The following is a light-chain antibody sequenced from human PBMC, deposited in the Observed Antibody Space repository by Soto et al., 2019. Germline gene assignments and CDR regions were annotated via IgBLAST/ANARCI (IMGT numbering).Light chain of an antibody. CDR3: PQYGTAPWT. CDR2: GAY. V-gene: IGKV3-20*01. Sequence: VVWTQSAGTLSLSSGERATLSCRASQSVINSYLAWYQQKPGQAPRLLLYGAYNRATGIPDRFSGSGSGTDFTLTISRLEPEDFAVYYCPQYGTAPWTFGQGTKVDNK. CDR1: QSVINSY. J-gene: IGKJ1*01.